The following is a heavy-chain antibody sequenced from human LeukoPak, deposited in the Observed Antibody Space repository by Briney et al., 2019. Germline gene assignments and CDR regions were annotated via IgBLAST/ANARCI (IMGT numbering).Heavy chain of an antibody. J-gene: IGHJ5*02. CDR1: GGSISSGGYY. V-gene: IGHV4-31*03. CDR2: IYYSGST. CDR3: AISNEGYWFDP. Sequence: SETLSLTCTVSGGSISSGGYYWSWIRQRPGKGLEWIGYIYYSGSTYYNPSLKSRVTISVDTSKNQFSLKLSSVTAADTAVYYCAISNEGYWFDPWGQGTLVTVSS. D-gene: IGHD1-1*01.